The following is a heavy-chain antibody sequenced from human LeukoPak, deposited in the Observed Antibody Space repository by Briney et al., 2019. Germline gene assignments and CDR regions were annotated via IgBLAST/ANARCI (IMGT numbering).Heavy chain of an antibody. D-gene: IGHD3-22*01. J-gene: IGHJ4*02. CDR3: ARVPYHYYDSSGFTPLIFDY. V-gene: IGHV1-69*05. CDR2: IIPIFGTA. CDR1: GGTFSSYA. Sequence: GASVKVSCKASGGTFSSYAISWVRQAPGQGLEWMGGIIPIFGTANYAQKFQGRVTITTDESTSTAYMELSSLRSEDTAVYYCARVPYHYYDSSGFTPLIFDYWGQGTLVTVSS.